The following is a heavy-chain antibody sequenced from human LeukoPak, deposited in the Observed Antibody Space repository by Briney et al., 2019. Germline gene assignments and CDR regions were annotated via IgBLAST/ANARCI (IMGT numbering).Heavy chain of an antibody. CDR1: GFTFSSYS. CDR2: ISSSSSYI. Sequence: GGSLRLSCAASGFTFSSYSMNWVRQASGKGLEWVSSISSSSSYIYYADSVKGRFTISRDNAKNSLYLQMNSLRAEDTAVYYCAREGGSGWLNDAFGIWGQGTMVTVSS. V-gene: IGHV3-21*01. J-gene: IGHJ3*02. CDR3: AREGGSGWLNDAFGI. D-gene: IGHD6-19*01.